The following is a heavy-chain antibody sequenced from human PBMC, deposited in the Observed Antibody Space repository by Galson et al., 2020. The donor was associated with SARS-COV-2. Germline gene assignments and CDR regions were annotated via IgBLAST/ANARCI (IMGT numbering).Heavy chain of an antibody. CDR1: GFTFSDYY. D-gene: IGHD6-19*01. V-gene: IGHV3-11*06. CDR2: ISSSSSYT. CDR3: ARDGRGIAVAGTRSAPRFDY. Sequence: GESLKISCAASGFTFSDYYMSWIRQAPGKGLEWVSYISSSSSYTNYADSVKGRFTISRDNAKNSLYLQMNSLRAEDTAVYYCARDGRGIAVAGTRSAPRFDYWGQGTLVTVSS. J-gene: IGHJ4*02.